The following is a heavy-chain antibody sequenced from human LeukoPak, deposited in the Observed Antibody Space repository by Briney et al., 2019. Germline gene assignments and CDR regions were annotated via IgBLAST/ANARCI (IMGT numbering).Heavy chain of an antibody. CDR2: IIPIFGTA. D-gene: IGHD6-6*01. CDR3: ARDVSSSSSWIYYYYYYGMDV. Sequence: SVKVSCKASGGTFSSYATSWVRQAPGQGLEWMGGIIPIFGTANYAQKFQGRVTITADESTSTAYMELSRLRSDDTAVYYCARDVSSSSSWIYYYYYYGMDVWGQGTTVTVSS. V-gene: IGHV1-69*13. J-gene: IGHJ6*02. CDR1: GGTFSSYA.